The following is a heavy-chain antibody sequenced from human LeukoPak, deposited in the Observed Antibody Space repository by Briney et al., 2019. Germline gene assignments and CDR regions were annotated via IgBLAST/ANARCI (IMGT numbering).Heavy chain of an antibody. J-gene: IGHJ4*02. Sequence: GGSLRLSCAASGFTFDDYAMHWVRQAPGKGLEWVSGISWNSGSIGYADSVKGRFTISRDNAKNSLYLQMNSLRAEDMALYYCAKGITAADTGLDYWGQGTLVTVSS. V-gene: IGHV3-9*03. CDR1: GFTFDDYA. CDR3: AKGITAADTGLDY. D-gene: IGHD6-25*01. CDR2: ISWNSGSI.